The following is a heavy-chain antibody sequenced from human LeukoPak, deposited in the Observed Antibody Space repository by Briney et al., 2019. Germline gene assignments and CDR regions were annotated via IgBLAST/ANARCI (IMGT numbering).Heavy chain of an antibody. CDR2: IIPIFGTA. J-gene: IGHJ5*02. CDR1: GGTFSSYA. D-gene: IGHD2-15*01. Sequence: SVKVSCKASGGTFSSYAISWVRQAPGQGLEWMGGIIPIFGTANYAQKFQGRVTITADESTSTAYMELSSLRSEDTAVYYCARSESGYCSGGSCSTPPNWFDPWGQGTLVTVSS. CDR3: ARSESGYCSGGSCSTPPNWFDP. V-gene: IGHV1-69*01.